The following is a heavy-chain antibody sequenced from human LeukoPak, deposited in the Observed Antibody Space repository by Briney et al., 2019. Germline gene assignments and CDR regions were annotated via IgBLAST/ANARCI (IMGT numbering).Heavy chain of an antibody. CDR3: ARVRGSNYDSSGFYQIGNFYFYGMDF. CDR1: GFTFRNNW. CDR2: INKSGSET. J-gene: IGHJ6*02. Sequence: GGSLRLSCAVSGFTFRNNWMSWVRQAPGKGLEWVATINKSGSETEYVDAVKGRFTISRDSTNKLLFPQMNKLRVEDTAVYFCARVRGSNYDSSGFYQIGNFYFYGMDFWGQGTMVTVSS. D-gene: IGHD3-22*01. V-gene: IGHV3-7*01.